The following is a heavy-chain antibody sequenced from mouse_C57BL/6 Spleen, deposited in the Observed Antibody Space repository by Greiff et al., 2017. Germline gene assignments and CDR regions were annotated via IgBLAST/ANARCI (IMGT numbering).Heavy chain of an antibody. V-gene: IGHV1-76*01. Sequence: VQLQESGAELVRPGASVKLSCKASGYTFTDYYINWVKQRPGQGLEWIARIYPGSGNTYYNEKFKGKATLTAEKSSSTAYMQLSSLTSEDSAVYFCAREEIYYGNYGDFDYWGQGTTLTVSS. J-gene: IGHJ2*01. D-gene: IGHD2-1*01. CDR1: GYTFTDYY. CDR2: IYPGSGNT. CDR3: AREEIYYGNYGDFDY.